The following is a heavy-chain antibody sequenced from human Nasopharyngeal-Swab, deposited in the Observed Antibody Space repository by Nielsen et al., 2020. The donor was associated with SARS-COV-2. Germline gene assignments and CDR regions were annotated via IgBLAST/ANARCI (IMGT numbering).Heavy chain of an antibody. CDR3: AKENATGWFDP. Sequence: SETLSLTFPVSGVPISSQYWSWIRQLPGKGLEWIGYISHNSGTNYNPSLKSRVTLFMDTSKNQFFLKLRSVTAVDTPAYYCAKENATGWFDPWGQGTLVTVSS. J-gene: IGHJ5*02. V-gene: IGHV4-59*11. CDR2: ISHNSGT. D-gene: IGHD1-1*01. CDR1: GVPISSQY.